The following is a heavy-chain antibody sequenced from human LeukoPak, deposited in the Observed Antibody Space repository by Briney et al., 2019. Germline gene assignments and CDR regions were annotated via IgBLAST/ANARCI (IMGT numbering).Heavy chain of an antibody. CDR2: INHSGST. V-gene: IGHV4-30-2*01. CDR1: GGSISSGGYY. CDR3: ARGRELYYDILTGYGYYFDH. Sequence: SQTLSLTCTVSGGSISSGGYYWSWIRQPPGKGLEWIGEINHSGSTNYNPSLKSRVTISVDTSKNQFSLKLSSVTAADTAVYYCARGRELYYDILTGYGYYFDHWGQGTLVTVSS. D-gene: IGHD3-9*01. J-gene: IGHJ4*02.